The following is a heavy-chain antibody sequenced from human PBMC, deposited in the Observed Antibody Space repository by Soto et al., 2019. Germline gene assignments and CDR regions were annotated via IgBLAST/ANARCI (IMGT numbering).Heavy chain of an antibody. D-gene: IGHD2-8*02. CDR3: ASSKRPTVLVDY. V-gene: IGHV4-4*02. CDR2: IYHSGTI. CDR1: GDSINSSNW. Sequence: QVQLQESGPGLVKPSGTLSLTCAVSGDSINSSNWWSWVRQPPGKGPEWIGEIYHSGTINYNPSLKSRISISLDKSKNQFSLKLNSVTAADTAVYFCASSKRPTVLVDYWGQGALVTVSS. J-gene: IGHJ4*02.